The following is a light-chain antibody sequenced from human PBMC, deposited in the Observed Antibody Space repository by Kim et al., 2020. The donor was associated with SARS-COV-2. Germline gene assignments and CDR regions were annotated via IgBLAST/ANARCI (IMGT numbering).Light chain of an antibody. J-gene: IGLJ2*01. Sequence: GQSITISCAGTSSDVGCYNYFSWYQQHPGKAPKLMIYDVSNRPSGVSNRFSGSKSGNTASLTISGLQAEDEADYYCSSYTSSSTQVFGGGTQLTVL. CDR1: SSDVGCYNY. V-gene: IGLV2-14*03. CDR3: SSYTSSSTQV. CDR2: DVS.